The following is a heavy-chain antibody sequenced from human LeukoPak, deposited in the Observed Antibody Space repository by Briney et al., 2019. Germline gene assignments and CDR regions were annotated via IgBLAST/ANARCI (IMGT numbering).Heavy chain of an antibody. J-gene: IGHJ4*02. V-gene: IGHV3-64*01. CDR2: ISRSGGNT. D-gene: IGHD4-17*01. CDR1: GFTISRSS. Sequence: GGSLRLSCAASGFTISRSSMHWVRQAPGKGLEFVSAISRSGGNTYYANSVKGRFTISRDTSKNTLYLQVGSLRVEDMAVYYCAREDLTTEYFDYWGQGTLVTVSS. CDR3: AREDLTTEYFDY.